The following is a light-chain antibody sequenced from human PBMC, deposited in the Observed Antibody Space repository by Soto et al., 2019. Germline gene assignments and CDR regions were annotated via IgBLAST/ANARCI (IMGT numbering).Light chain of an antibody. CDR3: QQYGSSPT. CDR1: QSVSSSY. V-gene: IGKV3-20*01. J-gene: IGKJ1*01. CDR2: GAS. Sequence: ELVLTQSPGTMSLSPGERDTLSCRASQSVSSSYLAWYQQKPGQAPRLLIYGASSRATGIPDRFSGSGSGTDFTLTISRLEPEDFAVDYCQQYGSSPTFGQGTKVDIK.